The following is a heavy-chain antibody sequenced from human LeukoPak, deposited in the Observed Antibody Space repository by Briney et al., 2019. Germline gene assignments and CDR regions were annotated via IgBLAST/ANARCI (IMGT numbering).Heavy chain of an antibody. CDR1: GYTFTSYG. J-gene: IGHJ6*03. Sequence: ASVKVSCKASGYTFTSYGISWVRQAPGQGPEWMGWINPDSGGTKYAQTFQGRVTLTRDTSSSTVYMELRSLSADDTALYYCARDPKNYYDSRFDYYHMDVWGKGTTVTISS. CDR3: ARDPKNYYDSRFDYYHMDV. D-gene: IGHD3-22*01. V-gene: IGHV1-2*02. CDR2: INPDSGGT.